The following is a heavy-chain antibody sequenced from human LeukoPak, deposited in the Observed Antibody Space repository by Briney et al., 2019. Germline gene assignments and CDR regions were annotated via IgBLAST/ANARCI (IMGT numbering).Heavy chain of an antibody. D-gene: IGHD3-22*01. CDR3: ARGPWDYYDSSGYYFDY. CDR1: GFTFSSYG. CDR2: IGTAGDT. J-gene: IGHJ4*02. V-gene: IGHV3-13*01. Sequence: GGSLRLSCAASGFTFSSYGMSWVRQAPGKGLEWVSAIGTAGDTYYPGSVKGRFTISRENAKNSLYLQMNSLRAGDTAVYYCARGPWDYYDSSGYYFDYWGQGTLVTVSS.